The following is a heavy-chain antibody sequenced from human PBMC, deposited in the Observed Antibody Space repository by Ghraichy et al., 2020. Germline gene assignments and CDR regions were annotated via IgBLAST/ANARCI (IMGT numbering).Heavy chain of an antibody. CDR1: GGSFSGYY. CDR2: INHSGST. D-gene: IGHD6-13*01. Sequence: SENLSLTCAVYGGSFSGYYWSWIRQPPGKGLEWIGEINHSGSTNYNPSLKSRVTISADTSKNQFSLKLSSVTAADTAVYYCARGLSGQQRGSDEVDYWGQGTLVTVSS. V-gene: IGHV4-34*01. J-gene: IGHJ4*02. CDR3: ARGLSGQQRGSDEVDY.